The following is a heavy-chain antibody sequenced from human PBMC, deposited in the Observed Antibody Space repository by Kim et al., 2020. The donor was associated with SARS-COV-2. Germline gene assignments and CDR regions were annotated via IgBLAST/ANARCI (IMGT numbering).Heavy chain of an antibody. CDR3: ARDARNWGIQIWSY. Sequence: SETLSLTCTVSGFSISSGYYWGWIRQPPGKGLEWIGTIYHSGSTYYNPSLKSRVTISVDTSKNQFSLKLTSVTAADTAVYFCARDARNWGIQIWSYWGQG. CDR2: IYHSGST. CDR1: GFSISSGYY. J-gene: IGHJ4*02. D-gene: IGHD5-18*01. V-gene: IGHV4-38-2*02.